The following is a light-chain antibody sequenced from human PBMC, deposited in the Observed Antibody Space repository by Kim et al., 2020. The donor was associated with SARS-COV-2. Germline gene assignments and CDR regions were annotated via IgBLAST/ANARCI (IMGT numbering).Light chain of an antibody. Sequence: ELVLTQSPGTLSLSPGDRATLSCRASRSVSGDYFAWYQQKPGQAPRLIIYGASTRATGIPDRFSGSGSGTDFTLTINRLEPEDFAVYYCQQYAGSPLYSFGQGTKLEI. CDR1: RSVSGDY. V-gene: IGKV3-20*01. CDR3: QQYAGSPLYS. CDR2: GAS. J-gene: IGKJ2*03.